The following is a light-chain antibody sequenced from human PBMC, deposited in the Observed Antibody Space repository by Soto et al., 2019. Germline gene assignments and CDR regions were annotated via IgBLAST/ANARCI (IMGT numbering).Light chain of an antibody. V-gene: IGKV1-33*01. CDR2: DAS. CDR3: QQYDDLPLT. Sequence: DIQMTQSPSSLSASIGDRVTITCQASRDILNYLSWYQQKPGKAPKLLIYDASTLETGVPSRFSGSGSGTHYTFTISSLQPEDLATYYCQQYDDLPLTFGGGTKLEIK. J-gene: IGKJ4*01. CDR1: RDILNY.